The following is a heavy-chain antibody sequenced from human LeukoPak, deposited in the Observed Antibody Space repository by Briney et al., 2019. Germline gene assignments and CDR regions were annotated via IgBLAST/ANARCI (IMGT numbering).Heavy chain of an antibody. V-gene: IGHV1-2*02. CDR2: INPNSGGT. D-gene: IGHD1-14*01. CDR3: ARRDRSTGHDY. J-gene: IGHJ4*02. Sequence: ASVKVSCKVSGYTLTELSMHWVRQAPGQGLEWMGWINPNSGGTNYAQKFQGRVTMTRDKSISTAYLQWSSLKASDTAMYYCARRDRSTGHDYWGQGTLVTVSS. CDR1: GYTLTELS.